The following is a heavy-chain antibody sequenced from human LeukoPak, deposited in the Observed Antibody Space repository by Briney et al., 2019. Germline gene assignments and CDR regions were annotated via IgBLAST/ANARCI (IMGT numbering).Heavy chain of an antibody. J-gene: IGHJ4*02. CDR2: ISSSGRTI. CDR3: TRHHTDGYNFWY. V-gene: IGHV3-11*04. Sequence: GGSLRLSCAASGFTFSDYYMSWVRQAPGKGLEWLSYISSSGRTIYYADSVKGRFTVSRDNAQNSLYLQMYILRAEDTAVYYCTRHHTDGYNFWYWGPGALVTVSS. D-gene: IGHD5-24*01. CDR1: GFTFSDYY.